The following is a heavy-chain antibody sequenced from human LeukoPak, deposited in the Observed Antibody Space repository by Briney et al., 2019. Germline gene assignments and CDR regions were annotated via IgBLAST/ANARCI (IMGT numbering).Heavy chain of an antibody. J-gene: IGHJ4*02. V-gene: IGHV3-23*01. CDR1: GFTLSSYA. CDR2: ISGSGGST. Sequence: PGGSLRLSCAASGFTLSSYAMSWVRQAPGKGLEWVSAISGSGGSTYYADSVKGRFTISRDNSKNTLYLQMNSLRAEDTAVYYCAKHRHHNLYYFDYWGQGTLVTVSS. CDR3: AKHRHHNLYYFDY. D-gene: IGHD1-14*01.